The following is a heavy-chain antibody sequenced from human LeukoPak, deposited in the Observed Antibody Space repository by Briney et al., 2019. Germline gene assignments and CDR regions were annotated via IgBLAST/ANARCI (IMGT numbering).Heavy chain of an antibody. CDR2: ISWNSGSI. CDR1: GFTFDDYA. D-gene: IGHD2-2*01. Sequence: PGRSLRLSCPASGFTFDDYAMHWVRQAPGKGLEWVSGISWNSGSIGYADSVKGRFTISRDNAKNSLYLQMNSLRAEDTALYYCAKGYCSSTSCYFDYWGQGTLVTVSS. V-gene: IGHV3-9*01. CDR3: AKGYCSSTSCYFDY. J-gene: IGHJ4*02.